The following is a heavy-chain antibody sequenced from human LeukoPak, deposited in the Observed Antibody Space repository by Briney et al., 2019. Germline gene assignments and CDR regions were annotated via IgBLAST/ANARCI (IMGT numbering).Heavy chain of an antibody. CDR3: ASGAVLVGYYYGMDV. V-gene: IGHV4-30-2*01. D-gene: IGHD1-26*01. CDR1: GGSISSGGYS. J-gene: IGHJ6*02. Sequence: PSETLSLTCAVSGGSISSGGYSWSWIRQPPGKGLEWIVYIYHSGSTNYNPSLKSRVAISVDTSKNQFSLKLSSVTAADTAVYYCASGAVLVGYYYGMDVWGQGTTVTVSS. CDR2: IYHSGST.